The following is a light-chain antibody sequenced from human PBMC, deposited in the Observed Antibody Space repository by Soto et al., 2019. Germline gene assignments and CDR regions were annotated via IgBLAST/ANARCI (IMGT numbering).Light chain of an antibody. J-gene: IGKJ2*01. Sequence: DLQMTQSPSSLSVSVGDRVTITCRASQSISSFLHWYQQKPGKAPQLLISASSILQSGVPSRFSGSRSGTDFTLTISSLQPEDFATYYCQQSYSTPYTFGQGTKLEIK. CDR1: QSISSF. CDR2: ASS. V-gene: IGKV1-39*01. CDR3: QQSYSTPYT.